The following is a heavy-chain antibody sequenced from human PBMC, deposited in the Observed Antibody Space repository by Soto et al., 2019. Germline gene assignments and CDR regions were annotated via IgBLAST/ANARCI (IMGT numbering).Heavy chain of an antibody. D-gene: IGHD3-22*01. V-gene: IGHV3-30*18. CDR2: ISYDGSNK. CDR3: AKLRRTLYYYDSSGSLVPRIEDY. CDR1: GFTFSSYG. Sequence: GGSLRLSCAASGFTFSSYGMHWVRQAPGKGLEWVAVISYDGSNKYYADSVKGRFTISRDNSKNTLYLQMNSLRAEDTAVYYCAKLRRTLYYYDSSGSLVPRIEDYWGQGTLVTVSS. J-gene: IGHJ4*02.